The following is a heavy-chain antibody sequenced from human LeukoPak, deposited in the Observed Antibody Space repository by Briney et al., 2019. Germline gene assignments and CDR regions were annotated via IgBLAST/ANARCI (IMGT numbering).Heavy chain of an antibody. J-gene: IGHJ4*02. CDR1: GGSFSSYY. CDR3: ARDRLYRGYSYGFDY. D-gene: IGHD5-18*01. CDR2: IYSSGST. Sequence: SETLSLTCTVSGGSFSSYYWSWIRQPVGKGLEWIGRIYSSGSTNYNPSLKSRVIMSIDTSKNQFSLKVRSVTAADTAVYYCARDRLYRGYSYGFDYWGQGTLVTVSS. V-gene: IGHV4-4*07.